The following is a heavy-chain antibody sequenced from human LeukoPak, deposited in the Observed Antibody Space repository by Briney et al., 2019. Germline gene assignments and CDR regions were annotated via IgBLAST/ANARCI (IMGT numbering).Heavy chain of an antibody. J-gene: IGHJ3*02. Sequence: ASVKVSCKVSGYTLTELSMHWVRQAPGKGLEWMGGFDPEDGETIYAQKFQGGVTMTEDTSTDTAYMELSSLRSEDTAVYYCATAIRITIYPILPSDAFDIWGQGTMVTVSS. CDR2: FDPEDGET. V-gene: IGHV1-24*01. CDR3: ATAIRITIYPILPSDAFDI. D-gene: IGHD3-9*01. CDR1: GYTLTELS.